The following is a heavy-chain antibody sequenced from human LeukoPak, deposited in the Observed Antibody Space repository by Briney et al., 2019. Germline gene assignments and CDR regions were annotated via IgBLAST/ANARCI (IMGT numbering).Heavy chain of an antibody. J-gene: IGHJ5*01. CDR1: GDSVSSNSVT. CDR2: TYYRSTWYN. V-gene: IGHV6-1*01. CDR3: ARDPFGS. Sequence: SQTLSLTCAISGDSVSSNSVTWNWIRQSPSRGLEWLGRTYYRSTWYNDYAVSVRGRITVNPDTSKNQFSLQLNSVTPEDTAVYYCARDPFGSWGQGTLVTVSS.